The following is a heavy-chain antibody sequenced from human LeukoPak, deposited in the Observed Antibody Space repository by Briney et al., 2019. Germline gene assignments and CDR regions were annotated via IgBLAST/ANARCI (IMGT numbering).Heavy chain of an antibody. Sequence: SETLSLTCTVSGGSISSYYWSWIRQPPGKGLEWIGYIYYSGSTNYNPSLKSRVTISVDTSKNQFSLKLSSVTAADTAVYYCARSDRANYYDSSGYYYVGYWGQGTLVTVSS. CDR3: ARSDRANYYDSSGYYYVGY. CDR2: IYYSGST. D-gene: IGHD3-22*01. CDR1: GGSISSYY. J-gene: IGHJ4*02. V-gene: IGHV4-59*08.